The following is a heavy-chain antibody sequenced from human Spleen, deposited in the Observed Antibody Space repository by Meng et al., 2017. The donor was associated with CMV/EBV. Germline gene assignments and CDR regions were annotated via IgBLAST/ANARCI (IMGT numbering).Heavy chain of an antibody. CDR1: TTNGVG. Sequence: TTNGVGVGWIRQPPGKALEWLALIYWNDGRRYSPSLKSRLTITKDTSKNQVVLTMTNMDPVDTATYYCAHRRRERIAARPDDAFDIWGQGTMVTVS. D-gene: IGHD6-6*01. V-gene: IGHV2-5*01. CDR3: AHRRRERIAARPDDAFDI. J-gene: IGHJ3*02. CDR2: IYWNDGR.